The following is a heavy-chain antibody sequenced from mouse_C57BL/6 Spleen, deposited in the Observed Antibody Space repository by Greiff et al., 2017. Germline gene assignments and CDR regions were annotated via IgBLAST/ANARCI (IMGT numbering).Heavy chain of an antibody. CDR1: GYTFTDYY. CDR2: INPNNGGT. V-gene: IGHV1-26*01. CDR3: ALEGALLWNY. Sequence: EVQLQQSGPELVKPGASVKISCKASGYTFTDYYMNWVKQSHGKSLEWIGDINPNNGGTSYNQKFKGKATLTVDKSSSTAYMELRSLTSEDSAVYYCALEGALLWNYWGQGTTLTVSS. J-gene: IGHJ2*01. D-gene: IGHD2-1*01.